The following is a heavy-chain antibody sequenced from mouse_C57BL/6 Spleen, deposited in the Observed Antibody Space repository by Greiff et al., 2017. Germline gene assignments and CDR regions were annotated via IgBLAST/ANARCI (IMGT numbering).Heavy chain of an antibody. CDR3: ARNAPYYFDY. J-gene: IGHJ2*01. CDR1: GYTFTSYW. Sequence: QVQLQQPGAELVKPGASVKMSCKASGYTFTSYWITWVKQRPGQGLEWIGDIYPGSGSTNYNEKFKSKATLTVDKSSSTAYMQLSSLTSEDSAVYYCARNAPYYFDYWGQGTTLTVSS. CDR2: IYPGSGST. V-gene: IGHV1-55*01.